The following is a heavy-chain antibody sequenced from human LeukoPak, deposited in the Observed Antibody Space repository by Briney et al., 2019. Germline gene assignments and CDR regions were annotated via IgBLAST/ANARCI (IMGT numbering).Heavy chain of an antibody. CDR1: GFNFTTYG. V-gene: IGHV3-30*03. Sequence: GRSLRLSCVASGFNFTTYGMHWVRQAPGKGLEWVAVMSYDGSNKYYVDSVKGRFTISRDNSKITLYLQMNSLRAEDTAVYYCARGLLSNSQRGYFDNWGQGTLVTVSS. D-gene: IGHD4-11*01. CDR2: MSYDGSNK. CDR3: ARGLLSNSQRGYFDN. J-gene: IGHJ4*02.